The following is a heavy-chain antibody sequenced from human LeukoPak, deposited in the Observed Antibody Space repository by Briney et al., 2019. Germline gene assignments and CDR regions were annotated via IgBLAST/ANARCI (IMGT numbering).Heavy chain of an antibody. CDR2: TYSGGSS. J-gene: IGHJ6*02. CDR3: ARSPIAAAGEIYYYYYGMDV. CDR1: GLTVSNIY. Sequence: GGSLRLSCAASGLTVSNIYISWVRQAPGKGLEWVSLTYSGGSSYYADSVEGRFTISRDIPKNTLYLQMNSLRAEDTAVYYCARSPIAAAGEIYYYYYGMDVWGQGTTVTVSS. D-gene: IGHD6-13*01. V-gene: IGHV3-66*01.